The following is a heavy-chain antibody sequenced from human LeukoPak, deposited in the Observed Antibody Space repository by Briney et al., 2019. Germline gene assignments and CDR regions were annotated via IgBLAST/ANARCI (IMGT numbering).Heavy chain of an antibody. J-gene: IGHJ4*02. V-gene: IGHV3-53*01. D-gene: IGHD3-10*01. CDR1: GFTVSSKY. CDR2: IFSDGST. Sequence: GGSLRLSCAASGFTVSSKYMSWVRQAPGKGLEWVSVIFSDGSTYYADSVKGRFTISRDNSKNTLYLQMNSLRANDTAVYYCARAPGDLLWFGELVWGQGTLVTVSS. CDR3: ARAPGDLLWFGELV.